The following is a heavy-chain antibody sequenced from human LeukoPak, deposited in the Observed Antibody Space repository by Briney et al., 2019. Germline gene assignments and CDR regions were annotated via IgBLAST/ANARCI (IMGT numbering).Heavy chain of an antibody. V-gene: IGHV1-69*05. J-gene: IGHJ4*02. CDR1: GGTFSSYA. Sequence: SVKVSXKASGGTFSSYAISWVRQAPGQGLEWMGRIIPIFGTANYAQKFQDRVTITTDESTSTAYMELSSLRSEDTAVYYCARSDSGSYSARWGQGTLVTVSS. CDR2: IIPIFGTA. D-gene: IGHD1-26*01. CDR3: ARSDSGSYSAR.